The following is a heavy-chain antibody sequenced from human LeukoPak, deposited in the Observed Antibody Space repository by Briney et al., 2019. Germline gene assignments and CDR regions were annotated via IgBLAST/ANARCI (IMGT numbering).Heavy chain of an antibody. CDR3: AKTYYYDSSGYYETGTFDY. D-gene: IGHD3-22*01. J-gene: IGHJ4*02. Sequence: RGSQRLSCAASGFTFSSYAMSWVRQAPGKGLEWVSAISGSGGSTYYADSVKGRYTMSRDNSKNTLYLQMNRLRAEDTAVYYCAKTYYYDSSGYYETGTFDYWGRGTLDTVSS. CDR2: ISGSGGST. V-gene: IGHV3-23*01. CDR1: GFTFSSYA.